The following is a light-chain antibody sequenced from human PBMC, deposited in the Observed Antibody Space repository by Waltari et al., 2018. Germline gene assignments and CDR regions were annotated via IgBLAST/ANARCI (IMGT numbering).Light chain of an antibody. Sequence: QSVLTQPPSASGTPGQRVTISCSGTSSNVGGSTVHWYKQVPGTATKLLINDRNLRASGVPDRFSGSKSATSSSLAISGLQSEDEDDYFCAVWDARLNDPVFVGGTNVTVL. CDR3: AVWDARLNDPV. CDR1: SSNVGGST. V-gene: IGLV1-44*01. CDR2: DRN. J-gene: IGLJ2*01.